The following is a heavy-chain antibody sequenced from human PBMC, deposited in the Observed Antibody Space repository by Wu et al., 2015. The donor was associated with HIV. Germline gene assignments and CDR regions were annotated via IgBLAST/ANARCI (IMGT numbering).Heavy chain of an antibody. J-gene: IGHJ5*02. CDR3: ARARHCSGGNSCRSWFDP. CDR1: GYTFTDYY. Sequence: QVQLVQSGAEVKKPGASVMVSCKASGYTFTDYYMYWVRQAPGQGLEWMGWINPNSGATNYAQKFQGRVTMTKDTSINTGYMEMSNLRSDDTAVYYCARARHCSGGNSCRSWFDPGAREPWSPSPQ. V-gene: IGHV1-2*02. CDR2: INPNSGAT. D-gene: IGHD2-15*01.